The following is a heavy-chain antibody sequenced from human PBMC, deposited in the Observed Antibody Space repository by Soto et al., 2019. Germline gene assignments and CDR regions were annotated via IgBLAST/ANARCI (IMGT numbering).Heavy chain of an antibody. V-gene: IGHV3-23*01. CDR2: ISGSGGST. CDR3: AKRPHYYDQSGYQTWAFDY. CDR1: VFTFDCYA. Sequence: PWGSLLLSCAASVFTFDCYAMNWVRQAPGKGLDWVSGISGSGGSTYYADSVKGRFTISRDNSKNTLYLQMNSLRAADTAIYYCAKRPHYYDQSGYQTWAFDYWGQGNMVTVSS. D-gene: IGHD3-22*01. J-gene: IGHJ4*02.